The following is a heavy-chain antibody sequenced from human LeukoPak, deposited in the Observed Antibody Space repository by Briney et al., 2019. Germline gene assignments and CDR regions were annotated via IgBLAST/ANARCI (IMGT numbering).Heavy chain of an antibody. CDR2: INTDTGST. D-gene: IGHD3-16*01. J-gene: IGHJ4*02. V-gene: IGHV1-18*01. Sequence: ASVKVSCKASGYTFSTYGISWVRQAPGQGPEWMGWINTDTGSTYYAQKFQGRVTLTRDTSTSTAYVELRSLTSDDTAIYYCARKILAVHSYNYWGQGTLVTVSS. CDR3: ARKILAVHSYNY. CDR1: GYTFSTYG.